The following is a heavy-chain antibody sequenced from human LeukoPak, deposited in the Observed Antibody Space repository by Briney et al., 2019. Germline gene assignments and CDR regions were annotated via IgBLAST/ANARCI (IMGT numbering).Heavy chain of an antibody. D-gene: IGHD4-17*01. CDR1: GFTFSTYP. CDR3: TRGSFGDYEY. CDR2: IDPSSTYI. J-gene: IGHJ4*02. Sequence: GGSLRLSCSASGFTFSTYPMNWVRQAPGKGLEWVSSIDPSSTYIYYADSVRGRFTISRDNAQNSLYLQVNSLRAEDTAVYYCTRGSFGDYEYWGQGTLVTVSS. V-gene: IGHV3-21*01.